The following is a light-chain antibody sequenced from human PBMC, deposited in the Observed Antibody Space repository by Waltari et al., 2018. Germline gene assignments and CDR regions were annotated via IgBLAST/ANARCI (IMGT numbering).Light chain of an antibody. Sequence: EIVLTQSPGTLSLSPGERATLSCRASQSVSSSYLAWYQQKPGQAPRLLIFGASNRATGIPDRFSGSGSGTDFTLTINRLEPEEFAVYFCQQYSTSPDTFGQGTKLEI. CDR2: GAS. CDR1: QSVSSSY. J-gene: IGKJ2*01. V-gene: IGKV3-20*01. CDR3: QQYSTSPDT.